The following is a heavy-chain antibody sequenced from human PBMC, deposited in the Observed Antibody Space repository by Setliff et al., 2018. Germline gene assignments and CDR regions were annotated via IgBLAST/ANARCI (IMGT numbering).Heavy chain of an antibody. CDR2: IGSSGTTI. J-gene: IGHJ4*02. CDR3: ARDPSPLGATTRFDY. D-gene: IGHD1-26*01. CDR1: GFIFSSYS. Sequence: GGSLRLSCAASGFIFSSYSMNWVRQAPGKGLEWVSYIGSSGTTIYYADSVRGRFTISRDNAKNSLFLQMKSLRAEDTAVYYCARDPSPLGATTRFDYWGQGTLVTVSS. V-gene: IGHV3-48*01.